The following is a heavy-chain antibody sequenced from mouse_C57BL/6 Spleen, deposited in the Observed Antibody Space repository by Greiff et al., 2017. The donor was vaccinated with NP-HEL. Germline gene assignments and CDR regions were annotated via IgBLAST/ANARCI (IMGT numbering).Heavy chain of an antibody. CDR2: IDPSDSYT. V-gene: IGHV1-50*01. D-gene: IGHD2-2*01. J-gene: IGHJ4*01. Sequence: VQLQQSGAELVKPGASVKLSCKASGYTFTSYWMQWVKQRPGQGLEWIGEIDPSDSYTNYNQKFKGKATLTVDTSSRTAYMQLSSLTSEDSAVYYCARRGYYGYDGYAMDYWGQGTSVTVSS. CDR3: ARRGYYGYDGYAMDY. CDR1: GYTFTSYW.